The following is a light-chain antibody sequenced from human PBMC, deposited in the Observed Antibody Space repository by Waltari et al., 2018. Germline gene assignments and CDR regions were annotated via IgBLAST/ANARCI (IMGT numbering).Light chain of an antibody. CDR1: QNVLYSSNNRNY. J-gene: IGKJ1*01. V-gene: IGKV4-1*01. CDR2: WAS. CDR3: QQYYSSPWT. Sequence: DIVMTQSPDSLSVSLGERATINCKSSQNVLYSSNNRNYLAWYQVKPGQPPKVLNYWASMRENGVPDRFSGSGSGTDFTLTINSLQAEDMAVYYCQQYYSSPWTFGQGTKVEIK.